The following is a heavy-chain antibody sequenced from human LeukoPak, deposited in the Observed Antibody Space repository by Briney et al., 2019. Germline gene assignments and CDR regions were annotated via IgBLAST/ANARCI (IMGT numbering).Heavy chain of an antibody. J-gene: IGHJ4*02. CDR1: GFTFSSYG. V-gene: IGHV3-23*01. CDR3: AKDLDIVVVVAANDY. D-gene: IGHD2-15*01. Sequence: GGTLRLSCAASGFTFSSYGMSWVRQAPGKGLEWVSAISGSGGSTYYADSVKGRFTISRDNSKNTLYLQMNSLRAEDTAVYYCAKDLDIVVVVAANDYWGQGTLVTVSS. CDR2: ISGSGGST.